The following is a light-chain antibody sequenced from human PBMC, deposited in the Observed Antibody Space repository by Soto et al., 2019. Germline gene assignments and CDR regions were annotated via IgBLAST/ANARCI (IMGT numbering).Light chain of an antibody. CDR2: DAS. J-gene: IGKJ4*02. CDR1: QSLNTY. CDR3: QHRYNWPLT. V-gene: IGKV3-11*01. Sequence: EIVLTQSPATLSLSPGERATLSCRASQSLNTYLVWYQQRPGQAPRLLMYDASSRAPGIPARFSGSGSGTDFTLTISSLEPEDFAIYYCQHRYNWPLTFGGGTKVEIK.